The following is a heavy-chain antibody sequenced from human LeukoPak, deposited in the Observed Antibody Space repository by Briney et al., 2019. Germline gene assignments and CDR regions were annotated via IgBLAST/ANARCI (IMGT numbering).Heavy chain of an antibody. Sequence: SETLSLTCTVSGGSISSTNYYWGWVRQPPGKGLEWTGSLDYRGSAYYNSSLVGRVSISVDTSKNQFSLTLSSVTAADTAVYYCARLNYDFSDYYHPRGRFDYWGQGILVTVSS. CDR2: LDYRGSA. V-gene: IGHV4-39*01. J-gene: IGHJ4*02. CDR3: ARLNYDFSDYYHPRGRFDY. CDR1: GGSISSTNYY. D-gene: IGHD3-22*01.